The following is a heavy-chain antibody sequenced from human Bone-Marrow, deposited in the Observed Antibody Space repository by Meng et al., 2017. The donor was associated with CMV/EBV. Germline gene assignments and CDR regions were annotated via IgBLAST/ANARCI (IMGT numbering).Heavy chain of an antibody. CDR3: ARDGSGSYLSGWFDP. CDR1: GYTFTGYY. D-gene: IGHD1-26*01. V-gene: IGHV1-18*04. J-gene: IGHJ5*02. CDR2: INPNSGNT. Sequence: ASVKVSCKASGYTFTGYYMHWVRQAPGQGLEWMGWINPNSGNTNYAQKLQGRVTMTTDTSTSTAYMELRSLRSDDTAVYYCARDGSGSYLSGWFDPWGQGTLVTVSS.